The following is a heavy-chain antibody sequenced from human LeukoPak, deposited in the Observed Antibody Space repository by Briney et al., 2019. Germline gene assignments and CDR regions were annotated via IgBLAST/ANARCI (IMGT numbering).Heavy chain of an antibody. D-gene: IGHD4/OR15-4a*01. V-gene: IGHV3-48*03. J-gene: IGHJ4*02. CDR3: AREPTIPYFDY. CDR2: ISSSGTVI. Sequence: RGSLRLSCAASGFTFSTYEMNWVRQAPGKGLEWVSYISSSGTVIYYAHSVKGRFTISRDNAKKSLYLQMNSLRAEDTAVYYCAREPTIPYFDYWGQGTLVTVPS. CDR1: GFTFSTYE.